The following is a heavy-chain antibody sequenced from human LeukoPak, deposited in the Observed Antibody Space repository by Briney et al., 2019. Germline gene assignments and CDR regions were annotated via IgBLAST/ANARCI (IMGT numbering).Heavy chain of an antibody. CDR1: RGSISSYY. CDR3: AREGTAGTNLNWFDP. CDR2: ISYSGST. D-gene: IGHD1-1*01. Sequence: PSETLSLTCTVSRGSISSYYWSWIRQPPGKGLEWIGYISYSGSTNFNPSLKSRVTISVDTSKNQFSLKLSSVTAADTAVYYCAREGTAGTNLNWFDPWGQGTLVTVSS. V-gene: IGHV4-59*01. J-gene: IGHJ5*02.